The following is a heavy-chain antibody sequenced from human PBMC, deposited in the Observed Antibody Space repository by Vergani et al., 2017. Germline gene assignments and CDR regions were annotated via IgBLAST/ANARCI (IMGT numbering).Heavy chain of an antibody. CDR1: GYSISSGYY. V-gene: IGHV4-38-2*01. CDR2: IYHSGST. D-gene: IGHD5-18*01. J-gene: IGHJ4*02. Sequence: QVQLQESGPGLVKPSETLALTCAVSGYSISSGYYWGWIRQPPGKGLEWIGSIYHSGSTYYNPSLKSRVTISVDTSKNQFSLKLSSVTAADTAVYYCARRGYSYELDYWGQGTLVTVSS. CDR3: ARRGYSYELDY.